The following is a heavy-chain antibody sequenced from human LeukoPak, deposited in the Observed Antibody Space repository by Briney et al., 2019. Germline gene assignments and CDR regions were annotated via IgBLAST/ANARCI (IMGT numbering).Heavy chain of an antibody. D-gene: IGHD3-10*01. J-gene: IGHJ5*02. CDR1: GYSISSGYY. CDR3: ARQTGSGSYTNWFDP. V-gene: IGHV4-38-2*01. CDR2: IYHSGST. Sequence: SQTLSLTCAVSGYSISSGYYWGWIRQPPGKGLEWIGTIYHSGSTYYNPSLKSRVTVSVDTSKNQFSLRLSSVTAADTAVYYCARQTGSGSYTNWFDPWGQGTLVTVSS.